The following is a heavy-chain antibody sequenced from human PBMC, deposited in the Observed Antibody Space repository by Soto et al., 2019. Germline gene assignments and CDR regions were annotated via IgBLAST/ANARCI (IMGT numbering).Heavy chain of an antibody. CDR3: ARETYYYYGMDV. J-gene: IGHJ6*02. Sequence: TSETLSLTCTVSGGSVSSGSYYWSWIRQPPGKGLEWIGYIYYSGSTNYNPSLKSRVTISVDTSKNQFSLKLSSVTAADTAVYYCARETYYYYGMDVWGQGTTVTVSS. CDR1: GGSVSSGSYY. V-gene: IGHV4-61*01. CDR2: IYYSGST.